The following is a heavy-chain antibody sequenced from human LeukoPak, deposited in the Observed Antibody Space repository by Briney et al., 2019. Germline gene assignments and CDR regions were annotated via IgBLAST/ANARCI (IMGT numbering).Heavy chain of an antibody. CDR3: ARHRGTYFDY. CDR2: IYTGDSDT. J-gene: IGHJ4*02. CDR1: GYIFTSYW. D-gene: IGHD1-26*01. Sequence: GESLKISCNASGYIFTSYWIGWGRQMAGKGLGGMGIIYTGDSDTRYRRSFPGQVTISADKSISTAYLQWSSLKASDTAMYYCARHRGTYFDYWGQGTLVTVSS. V-gene: IGHV5-51*01.